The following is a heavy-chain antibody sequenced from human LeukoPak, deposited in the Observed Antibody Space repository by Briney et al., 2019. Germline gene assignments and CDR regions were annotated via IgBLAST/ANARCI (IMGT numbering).Heavy chain of an antibody. J-gene: IGHJ4*02. D-gene: IGHD3-10*01. CDR1: GFTFSSYN. V-gene: IGHV3-30*02. Sequence: GGSLRLSCAAAGFTFSSYNMHWVSQAPGKGMEWVAFIRYDGTNKYYADSVKGRFTISRDNSKNTLYLQMNSLRPEDTAVYYCATYYYGSGSLPLDYWGQGTLVTVSS. CDR2: IRYDGTNK. CDR3: ATYYYGSGSLPLDY.